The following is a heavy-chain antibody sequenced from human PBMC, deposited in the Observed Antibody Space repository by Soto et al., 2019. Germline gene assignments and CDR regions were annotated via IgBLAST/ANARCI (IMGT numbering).Heavy chain of an antibody. CDR3: ARGLLYATTYFEY. Sequence: QVQLVQSGAEVKKPGSSVKVSCKASGDTFTTNSLNWVRQAPGKGLEWMGGIIPVVGTTKYAQKYQDRVTITGDKSTNTAYMELSSLRSDDTAVYYCARGLLYATTYFEYWGQGTPVTVSS. CDR2: IIPVVGTT. J-gene: IGHJ4*02. CDR1: GDTFTTNS. V-gene: IGHV1-69*06. D-gene: IGHD2-8*01.